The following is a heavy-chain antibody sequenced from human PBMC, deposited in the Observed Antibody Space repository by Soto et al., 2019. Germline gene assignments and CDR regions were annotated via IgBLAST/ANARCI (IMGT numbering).Heavy chain of an antibody. CDR3: ARGYYDSSGYHWVFDY. D-gene: IGHD3-22*01. J-gene: IGHJ4*02. CDR2: ISSSSSTI. CDR1: GFTFSSYS. Sequence: GGSLRLSCAASGFTFSSYSMNWVRQAPGKGLEWVSYISSSSSTIYYADSVKGRFTISRDNAKNSLYLQMNSLRAEDTAVYYCARGYYDSSGYHWVFDYWGQGTLVTVSS. V-gene: IGHV3-48*01.